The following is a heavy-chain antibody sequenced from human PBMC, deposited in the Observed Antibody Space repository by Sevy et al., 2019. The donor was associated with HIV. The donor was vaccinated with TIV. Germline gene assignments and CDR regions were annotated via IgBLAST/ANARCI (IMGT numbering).Heavy chain of an antibody. J-gene: IGHJ4*02. CDR3: ARDLPPLLPWELSRGSDF. CDR2: ISHDEIHK. Sequence: GGSLRLSCTAYGFTFSNYAVHWVRQAPGKGLEWVAIISHDEIHKEFADSMRGRFSISRDTSKNTIYLQMNSLRPEDTAVYYCARDLPPLLPWELSRGSDFWGQGTLVTVSS. D-gene: IGHD3-16*01. V-gene: IGHV3-30*04. CDR1: GFTFSNYA.